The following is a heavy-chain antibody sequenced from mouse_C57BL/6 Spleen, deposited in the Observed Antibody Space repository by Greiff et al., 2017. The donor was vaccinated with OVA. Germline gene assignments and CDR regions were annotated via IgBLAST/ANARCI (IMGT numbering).Heavy chain of an antibody. CDR3: ARGNYYGSSYYAMDY. V-gene: IGHV1-26*01. J-gene: IGHJ4*01. CDR2: INPNNGGT. CDR1: GYTFTDYY. Sequence: EVKLQQSGPELVKPGASVKISCKASGYTFTDYYMNWVKQSHGKSLEWIGDINPNNGGTSYNQKFKGKATLTVDKSSSTAYMELRSLTSEDSAVYYCARGNYYGSSYYAMDYWGQGTSVTVSS. D-gene: IGHD1-1*01.